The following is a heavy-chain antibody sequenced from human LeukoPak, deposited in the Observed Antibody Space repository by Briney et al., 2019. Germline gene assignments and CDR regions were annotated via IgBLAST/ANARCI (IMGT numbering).Heavy chain of an antibody. CDR2: ISGSGGDT. CDR1: GFIFSNSW. J-gene: IGHJ4*02. Sequence: GGSLRLSCAVSGFIFSNSWMNWVRQAPGKGLEWVSTISGSGGDTYYADSVKGRFTISRENSKNTLYLQMNSLGAEDTAVYYCARIPSSWSYFDYWGQGTLVTVAS. CDR3: ARIPSSWSYFDY. V-gene: IGHV3-23*01. D-gene: IGHD6-13*01.